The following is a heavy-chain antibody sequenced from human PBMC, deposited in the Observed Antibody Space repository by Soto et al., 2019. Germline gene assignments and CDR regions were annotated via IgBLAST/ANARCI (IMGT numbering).Heavy chain of an antibody. V-gene: IGHV4-61*08. J-gene: IGHJ5*02. D-gene: IGHD3-22*01. CDR1: GGSISSGDYY. CDR3: TGAYYDINGYSLDP. CDR2: IYYSGST. Sequence: SETLSLTCTVSGGSISSGDYYWNWIRQPPGKGLEWIGYIYYSGSTNYNPSLKSRVTISVDTSKNQFSLKLSSVTAADTAVYYCTGAYYDINGYSLDPWGQGTSVTVSS.